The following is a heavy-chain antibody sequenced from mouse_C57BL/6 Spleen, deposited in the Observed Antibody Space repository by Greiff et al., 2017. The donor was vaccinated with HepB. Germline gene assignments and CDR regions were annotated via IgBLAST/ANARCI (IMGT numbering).Heavy chain of an antibody. D-gene: IGHD5-1-1*01. J-gene: IGHJ4*01. Sequence: QVQLKQSGAELAKPGASVKLSCKASGYTFTSYWMHWVNQRPGQGLEWIGYINPSSGYTKYNQKFKDKATLTADKSSSTAYMQLSSLTYEYSAVYYCARKYDSYAMDYWGQGTSVTVSS. CDR2: INPSSGYT. V-gene: IGHV1-7*01. CDR1: GYTFTSYW. CDR3: ARKYDSYAMDY.